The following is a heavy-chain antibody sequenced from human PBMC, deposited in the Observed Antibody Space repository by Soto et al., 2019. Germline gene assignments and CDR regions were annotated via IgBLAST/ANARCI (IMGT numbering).Heavy chain of an antibody. CDR3: ARDLARGGGSAGFDY. J-gene: IGHJ4*02. Sequence: ASVKVSCKASGYTFTVYYMHWVRQAPGQGLEWMGWINPKSGGTMYPQKFQGRVTMTWDTSISTAYMALTRLRSDDTAVYYCARDLARGGGSAGFDYWGQGTLVTVSS. CDR2: INPKSGGT. V-gene: IGHV1-2*02. CDR1: GYTFTVYY. D-gene: IGHD1-26*01.